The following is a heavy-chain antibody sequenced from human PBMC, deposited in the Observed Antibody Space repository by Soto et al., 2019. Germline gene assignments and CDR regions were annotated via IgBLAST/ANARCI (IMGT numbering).Heavy chain of an antibody. CDR2: ISSRTTYI. J-gene: IGHJ4*02. D-gene: IGHD2-21*01. Sequence: PGGSLRLSCAASGFTFSYYSMTWVRQSPGRGLEWVSSISSRTTYISYADSVRGRFTISRDNAKNSLYLQMSSLRADDTAVYYCARDPVGVDSTFFFDSWGQGTLVTVSS. CDR3: ARDPVGVDSTFFFDS. CDR1: GFTFSYYS. V-gene: IGHV3-21*01.